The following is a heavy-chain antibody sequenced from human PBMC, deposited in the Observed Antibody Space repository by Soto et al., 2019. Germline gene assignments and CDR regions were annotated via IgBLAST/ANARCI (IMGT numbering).Heavy chain of an antibody. CDR3: AREGPLTYYYFLSSYYQGWFDP. Sequence: QTLSLTCAISGDSVSSNSAAWNWIRQSPSRGLEWLGRTYYRSKWYNDYAVSVKSRITINPDTSKNQFSLQLSSVTPEDTAVYYCAREGPLTYYYFLSSYYQGWFDPWGQGTLVTVSS. CDR1: GDSVSSNSAA. V-gene: IGHV6-1*01. D-gene: IGHD3-3*01. CDR2: TYYRSKWYN. J-gene: IGHJ5*02.